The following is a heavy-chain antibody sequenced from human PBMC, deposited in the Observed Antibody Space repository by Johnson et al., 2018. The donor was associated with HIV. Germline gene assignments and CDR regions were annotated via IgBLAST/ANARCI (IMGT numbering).Heavy chain of an antibody. V-gene: IGHV3-53*01. CDR3: ARDRGVFWNNDYKGDAFDI. J-gene: IGHJ3*02. CDR2: IYSGGRT. CDR1: GFTVSSNY. Sequence: EVQLVESGGGLIQPGGSLRLSCAASGFTVSSNYMSWVRQAPGKGLEWVSIIYSGGRTYHAYSVKGRFTLSRDNSKNTLYLQMNSLRAEDTAVYYCARDRGVFWNNDYKGDAFDIWGQGTMVTVSS. D-gene: IGHD3-3*01.